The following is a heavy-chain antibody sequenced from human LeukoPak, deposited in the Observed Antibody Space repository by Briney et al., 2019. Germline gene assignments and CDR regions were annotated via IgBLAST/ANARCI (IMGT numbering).Heavy chain of an antibody. V-gene: IGHV3-74*01. D-gene: IGHD3-16*01. J-gene: IGHJ6*03. CDR3: ARAGELRYMDV. CDR1: GFTFSSYW. CDR2: INSDGSST. Sequence: GGSLRLSCAASGFTFSSYWMHWVRQAPGKGLVWVSRINSDGSSTSYADSVKGRFTISRDNDKNSLFLQMSSLRADDTAIYYCARAGELRYMDVWGKGTAVTVSS.